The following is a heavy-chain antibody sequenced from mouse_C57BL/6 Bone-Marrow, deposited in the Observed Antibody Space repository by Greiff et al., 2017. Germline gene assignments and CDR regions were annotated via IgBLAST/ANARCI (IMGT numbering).Heavy chain of an antibody. CDR2: ISSGGSYT. Sequence: EVHLVESGGDLVKPGGSLKLSCAASGLTFSSYGMSWVRQTPDKRLEWVATISSGGSYTYYPDSVKGRFTISRDNAKNTLYLQMSSLKSEDTAMYYCARRFYDGYYDYFDYWGQGTTLTVSS. CDR1: GLTFSSYG. V-gene: IGHV5-6*01. J-gene: IGHJ2*01. D-gene: IGHD2-3*01. CDR3: ARRFYDGYYDYFDY.